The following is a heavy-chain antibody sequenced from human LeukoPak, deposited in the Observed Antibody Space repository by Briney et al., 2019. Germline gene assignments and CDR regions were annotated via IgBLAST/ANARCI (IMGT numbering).Heavy chain of an antibody. CDR2: IRYDGSNK. CDR3: AKDRIAVDGYYYYYYMDV. V-gene: IGHV3-30*02. Sequence: SGGSLRLSCAATGFTFSSYGMHGVRQAPGKRLEGVAFIRYDGSNKYYADSVKGRFTISRDNSKNTLYLQMNSLRAEDTAVYYCAKDRIAVDGYYYYYYMDVWGKGTTVTVSS. J-gene: IGHJ6*03. D-gene: IGHD6-19*01. CDR1: GFTFSSYG.